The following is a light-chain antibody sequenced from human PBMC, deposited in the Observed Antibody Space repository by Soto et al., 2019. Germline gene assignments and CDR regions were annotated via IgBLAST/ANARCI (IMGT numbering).Light chain of an antibody. CDR3: QHYDSTSPSWT. V-gene: IGKV3-20*01. J-gene: IGKJ1*01. Sequence: ETVMTQSPGTLSLSPGERATLSCRASQSVSSSYLAWYQQKPGQAPRLLIYDASSRATGIPDRFSGSGSGTDFTLTISILEPEAVAVYYCQHYDSTSPSWTFGQGTKVEIK. CDR2: DAS. CDR1: QSVSSSY.